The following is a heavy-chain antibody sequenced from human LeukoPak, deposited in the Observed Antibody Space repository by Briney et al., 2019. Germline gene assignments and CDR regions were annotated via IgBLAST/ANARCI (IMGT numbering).Heavy chain of an antibody. J-gene: IGHJ5*02. CDR2: ITASGGT. CDR3: EGLPAAAAVWLDP. D-gene: IGHD6-13*01. Sequence: GGSLRLSCAASGFTFSSYAMSWVRQAPGKGLEWVSTITASGGTYYADSLKGRFTISRDNSKDTVFLQMNSLRVEDTAVYYCEGLPAAAAVWLDPWGQGTLVTVSS. V-gene: IGHV3-23*01. CDR1: GFTFSSYA.